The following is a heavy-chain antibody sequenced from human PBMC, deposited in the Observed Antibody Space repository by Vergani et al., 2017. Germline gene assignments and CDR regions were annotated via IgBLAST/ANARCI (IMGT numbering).Heavy chain of an antibody. J-gene: IGHJ2*01. D-gene: IGHD4-17*01. CDR3: AKDGGYGDSXFDL. V-gene: IGHV3-30*18. CDR1: GFTFSTYG. Sequence: QVQLVESGGGVVQPGRSLRLSCAASGFTFSTYGMHWVRQAPGKGLEWVAVISYDGSNKYYADSVKGQFTISRDNSKNTLYVQMNSLRAEDTAVYYCAKDGGYGDSXFDLWGRGTLVTVSS. CDR2: ISYDGSNK.